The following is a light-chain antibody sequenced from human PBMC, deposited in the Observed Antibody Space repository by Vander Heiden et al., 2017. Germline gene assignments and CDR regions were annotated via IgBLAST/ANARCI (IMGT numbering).Light chain of an antibody. V-gene: IGKV3-11*01. J-gene: IGKJ4*01. CDR1: QRVSSG. CDR3: QQRSNRLPLT. CDR2: DAS. Sequence: EFVLPQSPAPLSFSPVENAAPTCCAGQRVSSGLVGYQQKPRQAPSLLIYDASNRATGIPARFSGSGSGTDFTLTISSLEPEEFAVYYYQQRSNRLPLTFGGGTKVEIK.